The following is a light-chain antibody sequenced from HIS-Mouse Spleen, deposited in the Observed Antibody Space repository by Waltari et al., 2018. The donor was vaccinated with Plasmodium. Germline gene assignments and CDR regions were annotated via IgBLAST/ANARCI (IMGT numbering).Light chain of an antibody. CDR1: QSITNY. J-gene: IGKJ1*01. CDR2: AAS. Sequence: DIQLTSYPSSLAASAGDRVTITCRASQSITNYLNWYQQKPGKATKFLIYAASTLQSGVPSRFSGSGSVTDFTLTISSLQPEDFATDYCQQSYSTWTFGQGTKVEIK. CDR3: QQSYSTWT. V-gene: IGKV1-39*01.